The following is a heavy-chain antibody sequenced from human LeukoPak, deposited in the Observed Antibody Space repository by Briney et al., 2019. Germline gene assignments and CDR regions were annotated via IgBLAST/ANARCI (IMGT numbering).Heavy chain of an antibody. V-gene: IGHV3-21*01. J-gene: IGHJ4*02. D-gene: IGHD6-13*01. Sequence: GGSLRLSCAASGFTFSSYSMNWVRQAPGKGLEWVSSISSSSSYIYYADSVKGRFTISRDNAKNSLYLQMNSLRAEDTAVYYCARDLQRLVRGSLDYWGQGTLVTVSS. CDR1: GFTFSSYS. CDR2: ISSSSSYI. CDR3: ARDLQRLVRGSLDY.